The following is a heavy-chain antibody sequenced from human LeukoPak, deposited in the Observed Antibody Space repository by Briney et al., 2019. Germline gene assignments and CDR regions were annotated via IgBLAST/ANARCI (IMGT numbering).Heavy chain of an antibody. CDR2: IYYSGST. V-gene: IGHV4-31*03. J-gene: IGHJ4*02. CDR1: GGSISSGGYY. Sequence: SETLSLTCTVSGGSISSGGYYWSWIRQRPGKGLEWIGYIYYSGSTYYNPSLKSRVTISVDTSKNQFSLKLSSVTAADTAVYYCAREEVRGAADYWGQGTLVTVSS. D-gene: IGHD3-10*01. CDR3: AREEVRGAADY.